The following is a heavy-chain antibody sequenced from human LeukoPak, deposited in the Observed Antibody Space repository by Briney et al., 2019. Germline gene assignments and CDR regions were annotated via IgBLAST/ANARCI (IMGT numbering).Heavy chain of an antibody. CDR1: GGSISSYC. CDR2: IYYTGNT. V-gene: IGHV4-59*01. Sequence: PSETLSLTCTVSGGSISSYCWSWIRQPPGKGLEWIGYIYYTGNTNYNPSLKSRVTMSIDTSKNQFSLKLSSVTAADTAVYYCARHAGDSGYDYSDYWGQGTLVTVSS. D-gene: IGHD5-12*01. J-gene: IGHJ4*02. CDR3: ARHAGDSGYDYSDY.